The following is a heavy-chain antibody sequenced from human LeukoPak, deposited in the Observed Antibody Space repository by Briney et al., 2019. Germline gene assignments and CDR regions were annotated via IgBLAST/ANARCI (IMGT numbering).Heavy chain of an antibody. V-gene: IGHV4-59*01. D-gene: IGHD4-11*01. CDR1: GGSISSYY. Sequence: PSETLSLTCTVSGGSISSYYWSWIRQPPGKGLEWIGYIYYSGSTNYNPSLKSRVTISVVTSKNQFSLKLSSVTAADTAVYYCARIPYSNYVFDYWGQGTLVTVSS. J-gene: IGHJ4*02. CDR2: IYYSGST. CDR3: ARIPYSNYVFDY.